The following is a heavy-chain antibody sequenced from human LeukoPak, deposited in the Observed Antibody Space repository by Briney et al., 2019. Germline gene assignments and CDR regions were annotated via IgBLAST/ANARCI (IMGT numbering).Heavy chain of an antibody. D-gene: IGHD3-9*01. CDR1: GGSISSSSYY. CDR3: VRERDILTGYTNWFDP. Sequence: SETLSLTCTVSGGSISSSSYYWGWIRQPPGKGLEWIGSIYYSGSTYYNPSLKSRVTISVDTSKNQFSLKLSSVTAADTAVYYCVRERDILTGYTNWFDPWGQGTLVTVSS. CDR2: IYYSGST. J-gene: IGHJ5*02. V-gene: IGHV4-39*07.